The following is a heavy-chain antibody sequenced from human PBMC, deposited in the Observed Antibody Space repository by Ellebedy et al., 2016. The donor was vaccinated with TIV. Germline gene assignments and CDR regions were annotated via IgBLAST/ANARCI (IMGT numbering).Heavy chain of an antibody. CDR3: VRMKDCSTSDCS. CDR1: GVSITKYY. CDR2: THASGST. J-gene: IGHJ4*02. Sequence: SETLSLTCTVSGVSITKYYWSWIRQPPGRGLEWIGSTHASGSTNYNPSLKSRVTISVDTANSHVSLKLSSVTAADTAFYYCVRMKDCSTSDCSWGQGTLVTVSS. D-gene: IGHD2-21*02. V-gene: IGHV4-4*08.